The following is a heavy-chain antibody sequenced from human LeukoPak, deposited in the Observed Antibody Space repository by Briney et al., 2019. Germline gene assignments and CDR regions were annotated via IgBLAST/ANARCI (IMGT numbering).Heavy chain of an antibody. J-gene: IGHJ4*02. V-gene: IGHV4-61*01. CDR2: IYYSGSS. CDR1: GGSVSSDSYY. D-gene: IGHD1-1*01. Sequence: PSETLSLTCTVSGGSVSSDSYYWSWIRQPPGKGLEWIGYIYYSGSSNYNPSLKSRVTISVDTSKNQVSLKLSSVIAADTAVYYCATRPSGSDRFLPYFDYWGQGTLVTVSS. CDR3: ATRPSGSDRFLPYFDY.